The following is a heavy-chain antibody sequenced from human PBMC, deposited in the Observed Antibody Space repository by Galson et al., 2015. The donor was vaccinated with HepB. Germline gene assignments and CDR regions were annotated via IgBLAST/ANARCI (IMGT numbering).Heavy chain of an antibody. Sequence: SLRLSCAASGFTFSSYSMNWVRQAPGKGLEWVSPISSSSSYIYYADSVKGRFTISRDNAKNSLYLQMNSLRAEDTAVYYCARGHDSSGYYQVYWYFDLWGRGTLVTVSS. CDR1: GFTFSSYS. V-gene: IGHV3-21*01. D-gene: IGHD3-22*01. CDR2: ISSSSSYI. J-gene: IGHJ2*01. CDR3: ARGHDSSGYYQVYWYFDL.